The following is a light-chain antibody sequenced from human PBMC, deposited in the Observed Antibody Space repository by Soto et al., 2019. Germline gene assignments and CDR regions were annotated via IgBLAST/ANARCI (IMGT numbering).Light chain of an antibody. CDR3: QQYNEWPPWT. CDR2: GAS. V-gene: IGKV3D-15*01. J-gene: IGKJ1*01. CDR1: QNVNSN. Sequence: VVTQSPATLSLSPGERASLSCRASQNVNSNLAWYQQKPGQAPRLLIYGASTRATGIPARFSGSGSATEFTLTISSLQSEDFAVYYCQQYNEWPPWTFGQGTKVEIK.